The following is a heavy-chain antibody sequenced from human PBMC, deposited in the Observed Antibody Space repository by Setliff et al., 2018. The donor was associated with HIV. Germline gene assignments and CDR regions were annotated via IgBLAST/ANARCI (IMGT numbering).Heavy chain of an antibody. Sequence: SETLSLTCIVSGGSISNYYWSWIRQPPGRGLEWIGYIYSSGKTKYNPSLKSRVTMSVDTSQNQFSLNLNSVTAAYTAVYFFARDVGEQLDVWGKGTTVTVSS. CDR3: ARDVGEQLDV. V-gene: IGHV4-4*09. CDR2: IYSSGKT. CDR1: GGSISNYY. J-gene: IGHJ6*04.